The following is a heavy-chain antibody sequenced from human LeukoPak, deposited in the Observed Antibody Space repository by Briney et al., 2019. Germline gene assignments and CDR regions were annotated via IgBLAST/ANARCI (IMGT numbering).Heavy chain of an antibody. Sequence: PGGSLRLSCAASGFTFSNYWMSWVRQAPGKGLEWVANIKEDGSEKYYVDSVKGRFTISRDNAKNSLYLQMNSLRAEDTAVYYCARGSRYNWNPDYWGQGTLVTVSS. CDR2: IKEDGSEK. CDR3: ARGSRYNWNPDY. CDR1: GFTFSNYW. J-gene: IGHJ4*02. D-gene: IGHD1-1*01. V-gene: IGHV3-7*04.